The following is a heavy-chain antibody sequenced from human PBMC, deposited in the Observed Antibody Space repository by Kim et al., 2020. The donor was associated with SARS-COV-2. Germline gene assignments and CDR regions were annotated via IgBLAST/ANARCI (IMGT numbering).Heavy chain of an antibody. V-gene: IGHV3-9*01. J-gene: IGHJ5*02. D-gene: IGHD3-10*01. CDR1: GFTFDDYA. CDR2: ISWNSGSI. CDR3: AKGGSGSYFGLTEA. Sequence: GGSLRLSCAASGFTFDDYAMHWVRQAPGKGLEWVSGISWNSGSIGYADSVKGRFTISRDNTKNSLYLQMNRLRAEDTALYYCAKGGSGSYFGLTEAWGQGTLVTVSS.